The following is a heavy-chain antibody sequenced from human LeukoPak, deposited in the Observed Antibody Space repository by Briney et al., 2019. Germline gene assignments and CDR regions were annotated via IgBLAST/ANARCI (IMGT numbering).Heavy chain of an antibody. D-gene: IGHD6-13*01. J-gene: IGHJ5*02. CDR1: GGSISSYY. Sequence: SETLSLTCTVSGGSISSYYWSWIRQPPGKGLEWIGYIYYSGSTNYNPSLKSRVTISVDTSKDQFSLKLSSVTAADTAVYYCARQIRIAAAGTGWFDPWGQGTLVTVSS. CDR2: IYYSGST. CDR3: ARQIRIAAAGTGWFDP. V-gene: IGHV4-59*08.